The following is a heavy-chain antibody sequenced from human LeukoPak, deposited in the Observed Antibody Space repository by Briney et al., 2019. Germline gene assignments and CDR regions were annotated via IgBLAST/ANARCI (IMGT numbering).Heavy chain of an antibody. Sequence: SETLSLTCTVSGYSISSGYYWGWIRQPPGKGLEWIGSIYYSGSTYYNPSLKSRVTISVDTSKNQFSLKVSSVTAADTAVYYCARGVGYSSSNFDYWGQGTLVTVSS. D-gene: IGHD6-6*01. CDR1: GYSISSGYY. V-gene: IGHV4-38-2*02. CDR3: ARGVGYSSSNFDY. CDR2: IYYSGST. J-gene: IGHJ4*02.